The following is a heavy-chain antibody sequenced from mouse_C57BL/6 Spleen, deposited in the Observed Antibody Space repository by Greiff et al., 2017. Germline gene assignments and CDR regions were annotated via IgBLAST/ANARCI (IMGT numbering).Heavy chain of an antibody. V-gene: IGHV1-82*01. D-gene: IGHD1-1*01. CDR2: IYPGDGDT. CDR1: GYAFSSSW. J-gene: IGHJ2*01. CDR3: AVITTVVATPDY. Sequence: VQLVESGPELVKPGASVKISCKASGYAFSSSWMNWVKQRPGKGLEWIGRIYPGDGDTNYNGKFKGKATLTADKSSSTAYMQLSSLTSEDSAVYFCAVITTVVATPDYWGQGTTLTVSS.